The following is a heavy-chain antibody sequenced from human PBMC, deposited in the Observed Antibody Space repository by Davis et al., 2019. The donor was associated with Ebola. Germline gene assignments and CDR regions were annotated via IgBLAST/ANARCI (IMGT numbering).Heavy chain of an antibody. V-gene: IGHV3-30-3*01. CDR2: ISYNGVNK. Sequence: GESLKISCAASGFIFSNYAMHWVRQAPGKGLEWVAVISYNGVNKNCADSVKGRFTISRDNTKNSLYLQMNSLGVEDTALYYCARDFGYCTGGVCYSAYWGQGTLVTVSS. D-gene: IGHD2-8*02. CDR1: GFIFSNYA. CDR3: ARDFGYCTGGVCYSAY. J-gene: IGHJ4*02.